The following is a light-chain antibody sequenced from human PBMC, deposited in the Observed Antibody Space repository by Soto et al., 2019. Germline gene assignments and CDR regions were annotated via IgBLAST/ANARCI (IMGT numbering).Light chain of an antibody. J-gene: IGLJ1*01. CDR2: EVT. V-gene: IGLV2-8*01. CDR1: SDDIGTYEY. CDR3: CSYADNNDYV. Sequence: QSALTQPASVSGSPGQSITISCTGSSDDIGTYEYISWHQHHPGKAPKLMIYEVTRRPSGVPDRFSGSKSGNTASLNVSGLQAEDEADYYCCSYADNNDYVFGTGTKLTVL.